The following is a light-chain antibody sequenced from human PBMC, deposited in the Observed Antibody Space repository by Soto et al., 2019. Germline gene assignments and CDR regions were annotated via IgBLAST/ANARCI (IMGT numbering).Light chain of an antibody. J-gene: IGLJ1*01. V-gene: IGLV2-14*01. CDR1: SSAVGADNY. CDR2: GVT. Sequence: QSVLTQPASVSGSPGEAITISCTGTSSAVGADNYVVWYQHLPGTAPKLLSYGVTNRPSGVSNRFSGSKFDNTASLTISVLQADAEADYYCSSYTSTSPLRVFGAGTKGTVL. CDR3: SSYTSTSPLRV.